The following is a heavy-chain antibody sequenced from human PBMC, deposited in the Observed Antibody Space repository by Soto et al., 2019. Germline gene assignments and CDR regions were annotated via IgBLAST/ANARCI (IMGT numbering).Heavy chain of an antibody. D-gene: IGHD1-7*01. J-gene: IGHJ6*02. CDR2: INAGNGNT. CDR1: GYTFTSYA. Sequence: ASVKVSCKASGYTFTSYAMHWVRQAPGQRLEWMGWINAGNGNTKYSQKFQGRVTITRDTSASTAYMELSSLRSEDTAVYYCARDQTGTRGYGMDVWGQGXTVTVYS. V-gene: IGHV1-3*01. CDR3: ARDQTGTRGYGMDV.